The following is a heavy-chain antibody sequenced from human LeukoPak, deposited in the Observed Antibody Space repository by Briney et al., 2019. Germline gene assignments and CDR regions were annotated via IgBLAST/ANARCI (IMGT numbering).Heavy chain of an antibody. CDR2: IRSSGCTI. J-gene: IGHJ4*02. Sequence: GGSLRLSCAASGFTFSSYEMNWVRQARGKGVEWVSYIRSSGCTIYYADSVTGRFTISRDNSKIALYLQMNSLRAEDTAVYYCARRPGIAVAGAFDYWGQGTLVTVSS. V-gene: IGHV3-48*03. D-gene: IGHD6-19*01. CDR3: ARRPGIAVAGAFDY. CDR1: GFTFSSYE.